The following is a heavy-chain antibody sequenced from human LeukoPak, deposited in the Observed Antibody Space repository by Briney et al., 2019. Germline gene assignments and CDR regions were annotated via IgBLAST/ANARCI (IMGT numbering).Heavy chain of an antibody. V-gene: IGHV3-23*01. CDR2: IVKTGGTT. CDR3: AKDWRCGTSDPDWYSDL. J-gene: IGHJ2*01. CDR1: GFTFSDCA. Sequence: PGGSLRLSCAASGFTFSDCAMTWVRQAPGKGLEWVSAIVKTGGTTYADSVKGRFTNSGDNSKNTLYLQMNSLRAEDTAVYYCAKDWRCGTSDPDWYSDLWGRGTLVTVSS. D-gene: IGHD2-8*02.